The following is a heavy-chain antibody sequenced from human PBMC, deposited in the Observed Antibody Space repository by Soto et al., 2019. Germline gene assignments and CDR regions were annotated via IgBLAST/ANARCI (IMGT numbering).Heavy chain of an antibody. J-gene: IGHJ5*02. CDR3: ARMESFGSLNWFDP. V-gene: IGHV1-8*02. D-gene: IGHD5-18*01. CDR2: MNPGSGDT. CDR1: GYTFTNND. Sequence: ASVKVSCKASGYTFTNNDVSWVRQATGQGLEWMGWMNPGSGDTGYAQKFLGRVTMTRDISIATAYMELNSLTSEDTAIYYCARMESFGSLNWFDPWGQGTLVTVSS.